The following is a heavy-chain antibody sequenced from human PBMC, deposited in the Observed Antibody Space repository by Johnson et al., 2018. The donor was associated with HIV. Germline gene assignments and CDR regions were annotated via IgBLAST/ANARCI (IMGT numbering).Heavy chain of an antibody. CDR1: GFTFSDYG. V-gene: IGHV3-30*02. CDR3: ARGRIAARPI. CDR2: IRYDGSNK. D-gene: IGHD6-6*01. J-gene: IGHJ3*02. Sequence: QVQLVESGGGLVQPGGSLRLSCAASGFTFSDYGMHWVRQAPGKGLEWVTFIRYDGSNKYYADSVKGRFTISRDNSKNTLYLQMNSLRAEDTAVYYCARGRIAARPIWGQGTMVTVSS.